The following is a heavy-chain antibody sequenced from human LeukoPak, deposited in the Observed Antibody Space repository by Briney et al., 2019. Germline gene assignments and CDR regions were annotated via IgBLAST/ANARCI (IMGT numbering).Heavy chain of an antibody. CDR2: IYYSGSP. CDR1: GGSFSGYY. D-gene: IGHD3-10*01. V-gene: IGHV4-39*01. J-gene: IGHJ4*02. Sequence: SETLSLTCAVYGGSFSGYYWGWIRQPPGKGLECIGSIYYSGSPYYNPSLKSRVTISVDRSKNQFSLKLSSVTAADTAVYYCARHAISGSYYSPFEYWGQGILVTVSS. CDR3: ARHAISGSYYSPFEY.